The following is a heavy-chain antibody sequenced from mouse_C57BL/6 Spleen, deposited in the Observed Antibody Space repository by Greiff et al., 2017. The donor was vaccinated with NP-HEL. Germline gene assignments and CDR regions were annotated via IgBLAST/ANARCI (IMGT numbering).Heavy chain of an antibody. J-gene: IGHJ4*01. CDR3: ARDGITTVVVPNAMDY. Sequence: EVQVVESGGGLVKPGGSLKLSCAASGFTFSSYAMSWVRQTPEKRLAWVATISDGGSYTYYPDNVKGRFTISRDNAKNNLYLQMSHLKSEDTAMYYCARDGITTVVVPNAMDYWGQGTSVTVSS. CDR2: ISDGGSYT. V-gene: IGHV5-4*01. D-gene: IGHD1-1*01. CDR1: GFTFSSYA.